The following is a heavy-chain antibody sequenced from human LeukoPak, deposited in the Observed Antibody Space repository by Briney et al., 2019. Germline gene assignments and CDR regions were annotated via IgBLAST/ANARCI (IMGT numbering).Heavy chain of an antibody. J-gene: IGHJ3*02. CDR3: ARQSVEETTAAAGAFDI. CDR2: IWYDGSNK. D-gene: IGHD2-2*01. Sequence: GRSLRLSCAASGYTFSSYGMHWVRQAPGKGLEWVAVIWYDGSNKYYADSVKGRFTISRDNSKNTLYLQMNSLRAEDTAIYYCARQSVEETTAAAGAFDIWGQGTMVTVSS. CDR1: GYTFSSYG. V-gene: IGHV3-33*01.